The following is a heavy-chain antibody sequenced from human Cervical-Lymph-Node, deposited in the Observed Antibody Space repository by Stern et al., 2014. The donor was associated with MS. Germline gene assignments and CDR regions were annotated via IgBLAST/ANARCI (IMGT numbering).Heavy chain of an antibody. J-gene: IGHJ3*01. V-gene: IGHV4-34*01. CDR3: ARERKVERSSRLLVSFDV. Sequence: QVQLQQWGAGLLRPSETLSLTCAVQGASFSDNYWSWIRQTPGKGLEWIGEINSSGGTHYNPSLRSRAPHSVVPSRIQFALKLSSLTAADTAMYYCARERKVERSSRLLVSFDVWGQGTLVTVSS. CDR1: GASFSDNY. D-gene: IGHD1-1*01. CDR2: INSSGGT.